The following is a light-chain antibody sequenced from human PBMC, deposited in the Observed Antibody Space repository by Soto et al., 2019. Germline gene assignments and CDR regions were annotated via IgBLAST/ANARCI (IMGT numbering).Light chain of an antibody. CDR1: QSLSSGY. CDR3: QQYGCSQT. V-gene: IGKV3-20*01. CDR2: GAS. J-gene: IGKJ1*01. Sequence: PGERATLSRRASQSLSSGYWACDKQIPGLAPGLLIYGASNRATGIPDRFSGSGSGTDFTLTIRILEPEDFALYYCQQYGCSQTFGQGTKVDIK.